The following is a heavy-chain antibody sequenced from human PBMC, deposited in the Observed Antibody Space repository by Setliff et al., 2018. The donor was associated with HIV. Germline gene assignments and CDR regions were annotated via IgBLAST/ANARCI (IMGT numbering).Heavy chain of an antibody. CDR2: IKEDGSEK. D-gene: IGHD3-3*01. J-gene: IGHJ4*02. CDR1: GFTFRNYW. V-gene: IGHV3-7*01. Sequence: PGESLKISCGASGFTFRNYWMTWVRQAPGRGLECVANIKEDGSEKYHADSVKGRFTLSRDTSKNTLFLQMNSLRPEDTAVYYCARVRLYNTALDYWGQGTLVTVSS. CDR3: ARVRLYNTALDY.